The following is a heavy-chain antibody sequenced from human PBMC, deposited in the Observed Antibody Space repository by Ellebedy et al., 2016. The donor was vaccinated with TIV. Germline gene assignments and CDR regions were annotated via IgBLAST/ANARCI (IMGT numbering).Heavy chain of an antibody. V-gene: IGHV6-1*01. CDR1: GDSVSSNSAS. Sequence: SQTLSLTCAISGDSVSSNSASWNWIRQSPSRGPEWLGRTLYRSKWFNEYALSVKSRIIINPDTSKNQFSLQLNSVSPADTAVYYCARGDCSGGRCHADGPFDIWGQGTMVTVSS. CDR2: TLYRSKWFN. CDR3: ARGDCSGGRCHADGPFDI. D-gene: IGHD2-15*01. J-gene: IGHJ3*02.